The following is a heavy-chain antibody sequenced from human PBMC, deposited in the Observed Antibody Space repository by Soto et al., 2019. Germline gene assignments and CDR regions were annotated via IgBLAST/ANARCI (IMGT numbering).Heavy chain of an antibody. D-gene: IGHD2-2*01. Sequence: ASLKVSCNASGYIFTDHYSHWLLQAPAQGLEGMGWINPISGDTDYAQKFQGRVIMTRDTSILTAYMDLSRLKSDDSGVYYCARVRSTPYGVDVWGQGTTVTVSS. CDR3: ARVRSTPYGVDV. V-gene: IGHV1-2*02. CDR2: INPISGDT. CDR1: GYIFTDHY. J-gene: IGHJ6*02.